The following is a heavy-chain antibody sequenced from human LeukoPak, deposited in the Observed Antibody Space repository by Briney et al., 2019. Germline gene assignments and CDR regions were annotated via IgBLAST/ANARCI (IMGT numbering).Heavy chain of an antibody. CDR1: GGSISSSNW. D-gene: IGHD3-22*01. Sequence: SETLSLTCAVSGGSISSSNWWSWVRQPPGKGLEWIGEIYHSGSTNYNPSLKSRVTISVDKSKNQFSLKLSSVTAADTAVYYCARGADSGGYYYQEPFGYWGQGTLVTVSS. V-gene: IGHV4-4*02. J-gene: IGHJ4*02. CDR2: IYHSGST. CDR3: ARGADSGGYYYQEPFGY.